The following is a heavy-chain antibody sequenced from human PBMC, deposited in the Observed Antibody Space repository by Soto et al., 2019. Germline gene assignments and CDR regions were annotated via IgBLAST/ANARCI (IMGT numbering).Heavy chain of an antibody. J-gene: IGHJ6*02. CDR3: AGGGGYSYGHSYYYGMDV. Sequence: QVQLVQSGAEVKKPGSSVKVSCKASGGTFSSYAISWVRQAPGQGLEWMGGIITIFGTANYAQKFQRRVTITADESTSTAYLELSSLGSEETAVYYWAGGGGYSYGHSYYYGMDVWGQGTTVTVSS. V-gene: IGHV1-69*12. CDR1: GGTFSSYA. CDR2: IITIFGTA. D-gene: IGHD5-18*01.